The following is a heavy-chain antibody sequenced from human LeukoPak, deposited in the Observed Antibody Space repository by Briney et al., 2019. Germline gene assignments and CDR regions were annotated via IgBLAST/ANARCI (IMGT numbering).Heavy chain of an antibody. D-gene: IGHD2-21*01. Sequence: GRSLRLSCAASGFTFNDYAMYWVRQAPGKGLEWVTLISYDGYDKSYADSVRGRFTISRDNSRNTLYLQMDSLRSEDTAVYYCARDFFPIVDSTWYEIGYWGQGTLVTVSS. J-gene: IGHJ4*02. CDR1: GFTFNDYA. CDR2: ISYDGYDK. CDR3: ARDFFPIVDSTWYEIGY. V-gene: IGHV3-30-3*01.